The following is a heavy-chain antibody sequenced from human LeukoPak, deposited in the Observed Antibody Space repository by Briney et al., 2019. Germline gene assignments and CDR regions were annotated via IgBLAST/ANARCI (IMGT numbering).Heavy chain of an antibody. CDR3: ARLRSSGPSRYFDY. J-gene: IGHJ4*02. D-gene: IGHD6-19*01. Sequence: PSVKVSCKASGYTFTGYHIHWVRQAPGRGLEWMGWINPNSGGTNYAQKFQGRVTMTRDTSISTAYMELSRLRSDDTAVYFCARLRSSGPSRYFDYWGQGTLVTVSS. CDR2: INPNSGGT. V-gene: IGHV1-2*02. CDR1: GYTFTGYH.